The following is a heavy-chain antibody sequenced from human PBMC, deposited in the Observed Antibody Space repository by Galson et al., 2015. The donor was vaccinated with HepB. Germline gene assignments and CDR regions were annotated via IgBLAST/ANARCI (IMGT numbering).Heavy chain of an antibody. CDR2: IKSKTDGGTT. CDR3: TTDSHASISNLETVVTELDS. V-gene: IGHV3-15*07. J-gene: IGHJ4*02. D-gene: IGHD4-23*01. Sequence: SLRLSCAASGFTFSNAWMNWVRQAPGKGLEWVGRIKSKTDGGTTDYAAPVKGRFTISRDDSKNTLYVQMNSLKTEDTAVYYYTTDSHASISNLETVVTELDSWGQGTLVTVSS. CDR1: GFTFSNAW.